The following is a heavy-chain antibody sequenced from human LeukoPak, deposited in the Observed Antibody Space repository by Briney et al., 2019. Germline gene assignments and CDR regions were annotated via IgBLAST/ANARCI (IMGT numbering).Heavy chain of an antibody. CDR1: GYTFTDYY. CDR2: INPNSGGT. CDR3: AREVVAGDNCFYP. D-gene: IGHD2-2*01. Sequence: ASVTVSFKASGYTFTDYYMHWVRRAPGQGLEWMGGINPNSGGTKYAQKFQGRVTMTRDTSISTAYMELSRLRSDDTAVYYCAREVVAGDNCFYPWGQGTLFTVSS. J-gene: IGHJ5*02. V-gene: IGHV1-2*02.